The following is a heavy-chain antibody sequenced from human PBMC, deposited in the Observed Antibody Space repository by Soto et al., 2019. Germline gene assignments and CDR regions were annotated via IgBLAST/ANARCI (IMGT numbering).Heavy chain of an antibody. V-gene: IGHV3-74*01. CDR3: AREGIAAHYGMDV. Sequence: LRLSCAASGFTFSSYWMHWVRQAPGKGLVWVSRINSDGSSTSYADSVKGRFTISRDNAKNTLYLQMNSLRAEDTAVYYCAREGIAAHYGMDVWGQGTTVTVSS. CDR1: GFTFSSYW. D-gene: IGHD6-6*01. CDR2: INSDGSST. J-gene: IGHJ6*02.